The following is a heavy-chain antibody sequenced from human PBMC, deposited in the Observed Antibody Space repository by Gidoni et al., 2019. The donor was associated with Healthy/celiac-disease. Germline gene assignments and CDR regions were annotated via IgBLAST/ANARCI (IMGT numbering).Heavy chain of an antibody. J-gene: IGHJ4*02. CDR2: IIPIFGTA. Sequence: QVQLVQSGAEVKKPGSSVKVSCKASGGSFNSYAFSWVRQAPGHGLEGMGGIIPIFGTANYTQKFQGRVTITADESTSTAYLELSSLRSEDTALYYCARVVPELTCWGQGTLVTVSS. D-gene: IGHD1-7*01. CDR1: GGSFNSYA. V-gene: IGHV1-69*01. CDR3: ARVVPELTC.